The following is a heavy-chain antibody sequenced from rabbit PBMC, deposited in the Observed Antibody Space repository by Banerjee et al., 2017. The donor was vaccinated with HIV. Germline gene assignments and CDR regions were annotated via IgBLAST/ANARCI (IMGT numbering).Heavy chain of an antibody. D-gene: IGHD2-1*01. V-gene: IGHV1S40*01. CDR3: VRGGYDENYFNL. CDR1: GFDFSNNA. Sequence: QSLEESGGDLVKPGASLTLTCTASGFDFSNNAMCWVRQAPGKGLEWIGCIYTGSGHTYYASWAKGRFTISKTSSTTVTLQMTSLTAADTATYFCVRGGYDENYFNLWGPGTLVTVS. J-gene: IGHJ4*01. CDR2: IYTGSGHT.